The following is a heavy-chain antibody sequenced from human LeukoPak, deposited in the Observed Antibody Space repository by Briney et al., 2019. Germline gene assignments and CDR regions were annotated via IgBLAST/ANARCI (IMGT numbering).Heavy chain of an antibody. CDR1: GFTFSSYA. Sequence: PGRSLRLSCAAPGFTFSSYAMHWVRQAPGKGLEWVAVISYDGSNKYYADSVKGRFTISRDNSKNTLYLQMNSLRAEDTAVYYCAREPLGFGVVTLDYWGQGTLVTVSS. V-gene: IGHV3-30-3*01. CDR3: AREPLGFGVVTLDY. CDR2: ISYDGSNK. D-gene: IGHD3-3*01. J-gene: IGHJ4*02.